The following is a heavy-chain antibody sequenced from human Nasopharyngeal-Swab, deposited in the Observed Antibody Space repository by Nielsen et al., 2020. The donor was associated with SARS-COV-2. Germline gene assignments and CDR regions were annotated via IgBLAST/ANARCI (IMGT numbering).Heavy chain of an antibody. CDR3: AHTHSSGWPLDF. D-gene: IGHD6-19*01. V-gene: IGHV2-5*01. CDR2: IYWNDDK. CDR1: GFSLSTSGVG. Sequence: SGPTLVKPTQTLTLTCTFSGFSLSTSGVGVGWIRQPPGKALEWLALIYWNDDKRYSPSLKSRLTITKDTSKNQVVLTMTNMDPVDTATYYCAHTHSSGWPLDFWGQGTLVTVSS. J-gene: IGHJ4*02.